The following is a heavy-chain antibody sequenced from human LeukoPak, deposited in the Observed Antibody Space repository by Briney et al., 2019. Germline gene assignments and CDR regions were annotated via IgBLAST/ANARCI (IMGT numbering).Heavy chain of an antibody. D-gene: IGHD4-23*01. Sequence: GSLRHSCTASGFTFTSYAMSWVRQALGKGPEWVSGISGSGGSTYYADSVKGRFTISRDNSKNTLYLQMNSLRAGDTAVYYCAKRTTVGAIDYWGQGTLVTVSS. J-gene: IGHJ4*02. CDR3: AKRTTVGAIDY. CDR2: ISGSGGST. CDR1: GFTFTSYA. V-gene: IGHV3-23*01.